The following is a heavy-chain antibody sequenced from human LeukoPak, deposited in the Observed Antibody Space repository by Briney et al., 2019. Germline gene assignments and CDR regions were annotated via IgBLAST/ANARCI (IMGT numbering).Heavy chain of an antibody. V-gene: IGHV5-51*01. J-gene: IGHJ4*02. D-gene: IGHD6-25*01. Sequence: KVGESLQISCKGSGYIFTNYWIGWVRQLPGKGLEWMGIIYPGDSDTRYSPSFQGQVITSADKSISTAYLQWSSLKASDTAMYYCARRSAAAPDYWGQGTLVTVSS. CDR2: IYPGDSDT. CDR3: ARRSAAAPDY. CDR1: GYIFTNYW.